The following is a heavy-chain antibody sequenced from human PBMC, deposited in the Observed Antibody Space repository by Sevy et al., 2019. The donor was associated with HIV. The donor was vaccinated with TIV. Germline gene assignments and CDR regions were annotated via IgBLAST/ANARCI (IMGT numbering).Heavy chain of an antibody. D-gene: IGHD3-16*01. J-gene: IGHJ4*02. CDR2: IIPIFGTA. CDR3: ASVLLGGGMDY. Sequence: ASVKVSCKASGGTFSSYAISWVRQAPGQGLEWMGRIIPIFGTANYAQKFQGRVTITEDESTSTAYMELSSLRSEDTAVYYCASVLLGGGMDYWGQGTLVTVSS. CDR1: GGTFSSYA. V-gene: IGHV1-69*13.